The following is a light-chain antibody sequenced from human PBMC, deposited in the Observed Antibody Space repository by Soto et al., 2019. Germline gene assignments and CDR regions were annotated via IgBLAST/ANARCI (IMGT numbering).Light chain of an antibody. J-gene: IGKJ4*01. CDR3: QQYNKWPPLP. CDR2: GAS. Sequence: EIVMTQSPATLSVSPGERATLSCRASQIVSSNLAWYQQKPGQAPRLLIYGASTRATGIPARFSGSGSGTEFPLTISSLQSEEFAVYYCQQYNKWPPLPFGGGNKVEIK. CDR1: QIVSSN. V-gene: IGKV3-15*01.